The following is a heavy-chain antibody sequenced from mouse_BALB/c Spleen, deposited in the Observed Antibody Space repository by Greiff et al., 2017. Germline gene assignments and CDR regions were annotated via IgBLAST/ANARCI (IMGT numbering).Heavy chain of an antibody. CDR2: INPSNGGT. Sequence: VQLQQSGAALVKPGVSVKLSCKASGYTFTSYYMYWVKQRPGQGLEWIGEINPSNGGTNFNEKFKSKATLTVDKSSSTAYMQLSSLTSEDSAVYYCTRSYDGYYNWYFDVWGAGTTVTVSS. D-gene: IGHD2-3*01. CDR1: GYTFTSYY. J-gene: IGHJ1*01. CDR3: TRSYDGYYNWYFDV. V-gene: IGHV1S81*02.